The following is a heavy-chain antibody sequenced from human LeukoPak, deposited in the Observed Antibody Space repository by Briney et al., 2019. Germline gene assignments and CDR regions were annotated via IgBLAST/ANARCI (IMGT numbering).Heavy chain of an antibody. V-gene: IGHV4-59*08. CDR1: GGSISSYY. Sequence: PSETLSLTCTVSGGSISSYYWSWIRQPPGKGLEWIEYIYYSGSTNYNPPLKSRVTISVDTSKNQFSLKLSSVTAADTAVYYCARQLVGWYFDLWGRGTLVTVSS. J-gene: IGHJ2*01. D-gene: IGHD2-2*01. CDR3: ARQLVGWYFDL. CDR2: IYYSGST.